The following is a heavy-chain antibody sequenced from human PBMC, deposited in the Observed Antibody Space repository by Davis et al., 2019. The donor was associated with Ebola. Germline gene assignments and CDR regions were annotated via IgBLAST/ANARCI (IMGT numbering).Heavy chain of an antibody. CDR2: IYYSGST. V-gene: IGHV4-4*02. CDR1: GGSISSSNW. CDR3: ARNGYSYGHKPIDY. D-gene: IGHD5-18*01. J-gene: IGHJ4*02. Sequence: MPSETLSLTCAVSGGSISSSNWWSWIRQPPGKGLEWIGSIYYSGSTYYNPSLKSRVTISVDTSKNQFSLKLSSVTAADTAVYYCARNGYSYGHKPIDYWGQGTLVTVSS.